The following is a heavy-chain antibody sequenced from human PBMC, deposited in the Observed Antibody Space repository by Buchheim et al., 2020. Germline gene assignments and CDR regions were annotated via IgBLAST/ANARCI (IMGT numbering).Heavy chain of an antibody. CDR3: AKDLPSIEAAWGFDY. D-gene: IGHD6-13*01. CDR1: GYTFTSYA. CDR2: INTNTGNP. V-gene: IGHV7-4-1*02. J-gene: IGHJ4*02. Sequence: QVQLVQSGSVLKKRGASVKVSCKASGYTFTSYAMNWVRQAPGQGLEWMGWINTNTGNPTYAQGFRGRFVISLDTPVSTAYLQISSLKAEDTAMYYCAKDLPSIEAAWGFDYWGQGTL.